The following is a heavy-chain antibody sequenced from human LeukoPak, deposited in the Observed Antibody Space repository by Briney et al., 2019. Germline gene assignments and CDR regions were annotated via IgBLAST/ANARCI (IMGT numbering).Heavy chain of an antibody. CDR3: AREFDLFFPWFGELLDVFDY. Sequence: PGGSLRLSCAVSGFTVSSNYMSWVRQAPGKGLVWVSRINSDGSSTSYADSVKGRFTISRDNAKNTLYLQMNSLRAEDTAVYYCAREFDLFFPWFGELLDVFDYWGQGTLVTVSS. D-gene: IGHD3-10*01. CDR1: GFTVSSNY. CDR2: INSDGSST. V-gene: IGHV3-74*01. J-gene: IGHJ4*02.